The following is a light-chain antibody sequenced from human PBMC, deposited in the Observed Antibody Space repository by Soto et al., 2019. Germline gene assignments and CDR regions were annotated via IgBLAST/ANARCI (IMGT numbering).Light chain of an antibody. CDR2: TAS. CDR3: QQSYSTP. V-gene: IGKV1-39*01. Sequence: DIQMTQSPSSVSASVGDRVTITCRSSQSISSYLNWYQQKPGKAPKLLIYTASSLQSGVPSRFSGSGSGTDFTLTISSLQPEDFATYYCQQSYSTPFGQGTRLEI. CDR1: QSISSY. J-gene: IGKJ5*01.